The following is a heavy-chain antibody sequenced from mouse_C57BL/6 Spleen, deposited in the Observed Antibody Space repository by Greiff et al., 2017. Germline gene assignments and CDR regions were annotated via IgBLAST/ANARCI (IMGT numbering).Heavy chain of an antibody. V-gene: IGHV2-9-1*01. CDR3: ARSHYDYDRGFDY. CDR2: IWTGGGT. J-gene: IGHJ2*01. CDR1: GFSLTSYA. Sequence: VMLVESGPGLVAPSQSLSITCTVSGFSLTSYAISWVRQPPGKGLEWLGVIWTGGGTNYNSALKSRLSISKDNSKSQVFLKMNSLQTDDTARYYCARSHYDYDRGFDYWGQGTTLTVSS. D-gene: IGHD2-4*01.